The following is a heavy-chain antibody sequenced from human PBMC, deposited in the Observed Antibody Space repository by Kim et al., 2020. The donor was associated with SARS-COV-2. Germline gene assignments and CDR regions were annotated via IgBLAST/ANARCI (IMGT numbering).Heavy chain of an antibody. V-gene: IGHV4-34*01. CDR3: ARGVFDY. Sequence: SETLSLTCAVYGGSFSGYYWSWIRQPPGKGLEWIGEINHSVSTNYNPSLKSRVTISVDTSKNQFSLKLSSVTAADTAVYYCARGVFDYWGQGTLVTVSS. CDR1: GGSFSGYY. CDR2: INHSVST. J-gene: IGHJ4*02.